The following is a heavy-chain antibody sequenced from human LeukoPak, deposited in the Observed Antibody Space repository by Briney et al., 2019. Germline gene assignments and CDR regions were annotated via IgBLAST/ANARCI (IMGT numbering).Heavy chain of an antibody. J-gene: IGHJ4*02. Sequence: PGGSLRLSCAASGFTFDDYGMSWVRQAPGKGLEWVSGINWNGGSTGYADSVKGRFTISRDNAKNSLYLQMNSLRAEDTALYYCARYYYDSSGYYDSFDYWGQGTLVTVSS. CDR3: ARYYYDSSGYYDSFDY. CDR2: INWNGGST. CDR1: GFTFDDYG. V-gene: IGHV3-20*04. D-gene: IGHD3-22*01.